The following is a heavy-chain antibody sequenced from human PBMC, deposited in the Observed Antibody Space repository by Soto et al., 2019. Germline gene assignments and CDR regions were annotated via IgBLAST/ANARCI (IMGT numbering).Heavy chain of an antibody. Sequence: QVQLVESGGGVVQPGRSLRLSCAASGFTFSSYGMHWVRQAPGKGLEWVAVISYDGSNKYYADSVKGRFTISRDNSKNTLYPQMNSLRAEDTAVYYCASEGGPYYYDSSGYYGGYYFDYWGQGTLVTVSS. V-gene: IGHV3-30*03. CDR2: ISYDGSNK. CDR1: GFTFSSYG. CDR3: ASEGGPYYYDSSGYYGGYYFDY. J-gene: IGHJ4*02. D-gene: IGHD3-22*01.